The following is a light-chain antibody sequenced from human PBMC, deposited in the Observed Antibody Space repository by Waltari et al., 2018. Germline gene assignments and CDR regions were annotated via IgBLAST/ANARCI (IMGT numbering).Light chain of an antibody. V-gene: IGLV3-25*03. CDR1: ALPKQY. Sequence: SYELTQPPSVSVSPGRTARITCSGDALPKQYAYWYQQKPGQAPVLVIYQDTKWPSGIPERFSGSSSGTTVTLTISGVQAEDEADYYCQSADSSGTYVVFGGGTKLTVL. CDR3: QSADSSGTYVV. CDR2: QDT. J-gene: IGLJ2*01.